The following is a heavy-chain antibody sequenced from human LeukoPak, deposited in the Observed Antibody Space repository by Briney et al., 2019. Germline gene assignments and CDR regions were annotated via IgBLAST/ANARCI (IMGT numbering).Heavy chain of an antibody. J-gene: IGHJ4*02. V-gene: IGHV3-21*01. D-gene: IGHD4-17*01. CDR3: ARLNGDYDDYVGFDY. CDR2: ISSSSSYI. Sequence: GGSLRLSCAASGFTSSSYSMNWVRQAPGKGLEWVSSISSSSSYIYYADSVKGRFTISRDNAKNSLYLQMNSLRAEDTAVYYCARLNGDYDDYVGFDYWGQGTLVTVSS. CDR1: GFTSSSYS.